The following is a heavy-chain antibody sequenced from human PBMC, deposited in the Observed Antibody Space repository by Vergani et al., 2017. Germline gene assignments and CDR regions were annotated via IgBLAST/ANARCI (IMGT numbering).Heavy chain of an antibody. V-gene: IGHV4-59*12. Sequence: QVQLQESGPGLVKPSQTLSLTCTVSGGSISSYYWSWIRQPPGKGLEWIGYIYYSGSTYYNPSLKSRVTISVDTSKNQFSLKLSSVTAADTAVYYCARGAYSSSYWGQGTLVTVSS. D-gene: IGHD6-6*01. CDR3: ARGAYSSSY. J-gene: IGHJ4*02. CDR2: IYYSGST. CDR1: GGSISSYY.